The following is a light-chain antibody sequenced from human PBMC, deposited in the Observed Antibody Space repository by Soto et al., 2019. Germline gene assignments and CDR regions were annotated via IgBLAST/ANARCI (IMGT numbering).Light chain of an antibody. J-gene: IGLJ2*01. CDR3: SSYLSSSTVV. V-gene: IGLV2-14*03. CDR1: SSDVGDYDY. CDR2: DVS. Sequence: QSALTQPASVSGSPGQSITISCTGTSSDVGDYDYVSWYQQHPGKAPKLVIYDVSNRPSGVSNRFSGSKSGNTASLTISGLQAEDEADYYCSSYLSSSTVVFGEGTKLTVL.